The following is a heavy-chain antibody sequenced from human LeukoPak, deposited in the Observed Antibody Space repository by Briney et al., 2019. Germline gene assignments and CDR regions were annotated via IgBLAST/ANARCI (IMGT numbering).Heavy chain of an antibody. Sequence: GGSLRLSCAASGFSFRSYWMHWVRQAPGEGLVWVSRINRDGSITTYADSVKGRFTISRENDKNTLYLQMNSLRAEDTAVYYCARDRVYCGSTSCYAYFFDYWGQGTLVTVSS. CDR2: INRDGSIT. V-gene: IGHV3-74*01. D-gene: IGHD2-2*01. CDR1: GFSFRSYW. J-gene: IGHJ4*02. CDR3: ARDRVYCGSTSCYAYFFDY.